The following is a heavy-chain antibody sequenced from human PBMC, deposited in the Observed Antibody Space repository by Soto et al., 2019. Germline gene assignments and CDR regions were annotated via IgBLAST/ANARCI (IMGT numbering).Heavy chain of an antibody. CDR1: GFTFSSYW. CDR2: IKQDGSEK. J-gene: IGHJ6*03. V-gene: IGHV3-7*01. CDR3: ARVSLAFYYYYYYMDV. D-gene: IGHD3-3*02. Sequence: GGSLRLSCAASGFTFSSYWMSWVRQAPVKGLEWVANIKQDGSEKYYVDSVKGRFTISRDNAKNSLYLQMNSLRAEDTAVYYCARVSLAFYYYYYYMDVWGKGTTVTVSS.